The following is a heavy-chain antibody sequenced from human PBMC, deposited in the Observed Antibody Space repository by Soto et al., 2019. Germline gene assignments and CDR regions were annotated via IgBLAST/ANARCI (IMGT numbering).Heavy chain of an antibody. CDR1: GGSFSGYY. CDR3: AREENVLLWFGELTNWFDP. V-gene: IGHV4-34*01. CDR2: INHSGST. J-gene: IGHJ5*02. D-gene: IGHD3-10*01. Sequence: SETLSLTCAVYGGSFSGYYWSWIHQPPGKGLEWIGEINHSGSTNYNPSLKSRVTISVDTSRNQFSLKLSSVTAADTAVYYCAREENVLLWFGELTNWFDPWGQGTLVTVSS.